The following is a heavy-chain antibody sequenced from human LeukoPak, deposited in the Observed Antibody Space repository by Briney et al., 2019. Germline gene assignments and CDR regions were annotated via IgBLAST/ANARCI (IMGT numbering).Heavy chain of an antibody. CDR1: GYTFTSYG. V-gene: IGHV1-18*04. CDR3: ARDRPNRDGYNRPYYYYYGMDV. Sequence: ASVKVSCKASGYTFTSYGISWVRQAPGQGLEWMGWISAYNGNTNYAQKLQGRVTMTTDTSTSTAYMELSSLRSEDTAVYYCARDRPNRDGYNRPYYYYYGMDVWGQGTTVTVSS. D-gene: IGHD5-24*01. CDR2: ISAYNGNT. J-gene: IGHJ6*02.